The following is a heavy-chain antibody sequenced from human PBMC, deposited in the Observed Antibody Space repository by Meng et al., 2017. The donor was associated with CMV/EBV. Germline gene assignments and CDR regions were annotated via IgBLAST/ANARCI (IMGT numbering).Heavy chain of an antibody. CDR1: GSFSGYY. J-gene: IGHJ5*02. D-gene: IGHD3-22*01. CDR2: INHSGST. CDR3: ARGERNYDSSGYTINWFDP. V-gene: IGHV4-34*01. Sequence: GSFSGYYWSWIRQPPGKGPEWIGEINHSGSTNYNPSLKSRVTISVDTSKNQFSLKLSSVTAADTAVYYCARGERNYDSSGYTINWFDPWGQGTLVTVS.